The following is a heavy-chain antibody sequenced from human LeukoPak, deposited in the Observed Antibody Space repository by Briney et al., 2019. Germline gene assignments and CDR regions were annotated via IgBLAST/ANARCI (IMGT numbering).Heavy chain of an antibody. D-gene: IGHD3-10*01. CDR2: ISSSSSYI. CDR1: GFTFSTYR. Sequence: GRSLTLSCAASGFTFSTYRMNWVRQAPGKGLEWVSSISSSSSYIYYADSIKGRFTISRDNAKNSLYLQMNSLRAEDTAVYYCARDSITMVRGVIDYYMDVWGKGTTVTVSS. V-gene: IGHV3-21*01. J-gene: IGHJ6*03. CDR3: ARDSITMVRGVIDYYMDV.